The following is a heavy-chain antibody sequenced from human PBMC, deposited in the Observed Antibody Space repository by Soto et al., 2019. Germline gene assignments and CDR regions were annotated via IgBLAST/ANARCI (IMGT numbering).Heavy chain of an antibody. Sequence: PRGSLRLSCAASGFTFDNYVMTWVRQAPGKGLEWVAGISGNGARAYYGDSVKGRFIVSRDNSKNTQYLQMNSLRDEDTALYYCAKRFDDSSTWSFDHWGLGTLVTVSS. CDR3: AKRFDDSSTWSFDH. J-gene: IGHJ4*02. CDR2: ISGNGARA. CDR1: GFTFDNYV. D-gene: IGHD6-6*01. V-gene: IGHV3-23*01.